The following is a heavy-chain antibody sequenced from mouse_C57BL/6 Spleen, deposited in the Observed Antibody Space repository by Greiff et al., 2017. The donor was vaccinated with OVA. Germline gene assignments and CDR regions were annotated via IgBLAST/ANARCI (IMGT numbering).Heavy chain of an antibody. CDR1: GYSITSGYY. Sequence: QLQQSGPGLVKPSQSLSLTCSVTGYSITSGYYWNWIRQFPGNKLEWMGYISYDGSNNYNPSLKNRISITRDTSKNQFFLKLNSVTTEDTATYYCASSTDAMDYWGQGTSVTVSS. CDR2: ISYDGSN. J-gene: IGHJ4*01. V-gene: IGHV3-6*01. CDR3: ASSTDAMDY. D-gene: IGHD1-1*01.